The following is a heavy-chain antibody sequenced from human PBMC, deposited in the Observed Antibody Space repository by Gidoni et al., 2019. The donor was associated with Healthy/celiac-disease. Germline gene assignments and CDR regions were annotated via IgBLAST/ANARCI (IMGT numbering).Heavy chain of an antibody. D-gene: IGHD5-12*01. CDR2: ISSSGSNI. CDR3: AREPWARDGYNRGY. Sequence: QVQLVESGGGLVKPGGSLRLSCSASGFTFSDYYMSWIRQAPGKGLELVSYISSSGSNIDYADAVKGRFTISRDNAKNSLYLQMNSLRAEDTAVYYCAREPWARDGYNRGYWGQGTLVNVSS. V-gene: IGHV3-11*01. J-gene: IGHJ4*02. CDR1: GFTFSDYY.